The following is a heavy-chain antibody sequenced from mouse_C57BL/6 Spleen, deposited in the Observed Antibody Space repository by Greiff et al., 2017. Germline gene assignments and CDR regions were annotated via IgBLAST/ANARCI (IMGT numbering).Heavy chain of an antibody. D-gene: IGHD3-2*02. J-gene: IGHJ2*01. CDR2: INYDGSST. V-gene: IGHV5-16*01. CDR3: ARVPDSSEVFDY. CDR1: GFTFSDYY. Sequence: EVMLVESEGGLVQPGSSMKLSCTASGFTFSDYYMAWVRQVPEKGLEWVANINYDGSSTYYLDSLKSRFIISRDNAKNILYLQMSSLKSEDTATYYCARVPDSSEVFDYWGQGTTLTVSS.